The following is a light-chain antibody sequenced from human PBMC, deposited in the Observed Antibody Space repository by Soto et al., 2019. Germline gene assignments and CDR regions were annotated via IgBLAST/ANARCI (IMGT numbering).Light chain of an antibody. V-gene: IGKV3-20*01. CDR3: QQSRGFT. CDR1: QSVSSSY. Sequence: EIVLTQSPGTLSLSPGERATLSCRASQSVSSSYLAWYQQKPGQAPRLLIYGASSRATGIPDRFSGSGSGTDFTLTISRLEPEDFAVYYCQQSRGFTFGPGTKVDI. J-gene: IGKJ3*01. CDR2: GAS.